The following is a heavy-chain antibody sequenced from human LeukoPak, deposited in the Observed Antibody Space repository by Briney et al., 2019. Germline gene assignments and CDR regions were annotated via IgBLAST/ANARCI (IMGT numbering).Heavy chain of an antibody. CDR3: AKGAYPSGYGDYYFDY. V-gene: IGHV3-23*01. CDR2: ISGSGGST. J-gene: IGHJ4*02. D-gene: IGHD4-17*01. CDR1: GFTFSSYA. Sequence: GGSLRLSCAASGFTFSSYAMSWVRQAPGKGLEWVSAISGSGGSTYYADSVKGRFTISRDNSKNTLYLQMNSLRAEDTAVYYCAKGAYPSGYGDYYFDYWGQGTLVTVSS.